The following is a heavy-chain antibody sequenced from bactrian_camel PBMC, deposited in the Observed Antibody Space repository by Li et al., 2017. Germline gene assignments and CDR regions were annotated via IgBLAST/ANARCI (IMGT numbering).Heavy chain of an antibody. CDR2: IDDGGGSP. CDR3: AAGSLYGSQYSGSWEAGQGVDY. D-gene: IGHD2*01. CDR1: GFTFSNAD. Sequence: DVQLVESGGGLVQPGKSLKLSCAASGFTFSNADMYWVRQAPGKGLEWVSRIDDGGGSPYYSDSVKGRFTVSLDNAKMIHLLMNSLKPEDTAMYYCAAGSLYGSQYSGSWEAGQGVDYWGQGTQVTVS. V-gene: IGHV3S40*01. J-gene: IGHJ4*01.